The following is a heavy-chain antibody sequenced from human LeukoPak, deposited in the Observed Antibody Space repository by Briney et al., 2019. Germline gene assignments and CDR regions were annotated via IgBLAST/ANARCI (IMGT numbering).Heavy chain of an antibody. CDR1: GFTFSSYG. D-gene: IGHD3-22*01. Sequence: PGGSLRLSCAASGFTFSSYGMHWVRQAPGKGLEWVAFIRYDGSNKYYADSVKGRFTISRDNSKNTLYLQMNSLRAEDTAVYYCARDDGIVVVTFDYWGQGTLVTVSS. V-gene: IGHV3-30*02. J-gene: IGHJ4*02. CDR3: ARDDGIVVVTFDY. CDR2: IRYDGSNK.